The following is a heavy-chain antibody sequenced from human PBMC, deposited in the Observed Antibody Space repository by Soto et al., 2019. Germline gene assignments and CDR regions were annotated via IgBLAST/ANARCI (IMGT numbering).Heavy chain of an antibody. CDR3: ARTYVVVPAVINWFDT. Sequence: ASVKVSCKASGYTFTSYGISWVRQAPGQGLEWMGWISAYNGNTNYAQKLQGRVTMTTDTSTSTAYMELRSLRSDDTAVYYCARTYVVVPAVINWFDTRRQGTMVTVSS. CDR1: GYTFTSYG. V-gene: IGHV1-18*04. CDR2: ISAYNGNT. J-gene: IGHJ5*02. D-gene: IGHD2-2*01.